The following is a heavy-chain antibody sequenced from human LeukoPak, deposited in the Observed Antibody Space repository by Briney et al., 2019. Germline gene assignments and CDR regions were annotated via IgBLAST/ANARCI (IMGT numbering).Heavy chain of an antibody. CDR2: ISSSSSTI. CDR1: GFTFSSYS. D-gene: IGHD3-10*01. CDR3: ASVLLWFGELSPSFDY. J-gene: IGHJ4*02. V-gene: IGHV3-48*01. Sequence: PGGSLRLSCAASGFTFSSYSMNWVRQAPGKGLEWVSYISSSSSTIYYADSVKGRFTISRDNAKNSLYLQMNSLRAEDTAVYYCASVLLWFGELSPSFDYWGQGTLVTVSS.